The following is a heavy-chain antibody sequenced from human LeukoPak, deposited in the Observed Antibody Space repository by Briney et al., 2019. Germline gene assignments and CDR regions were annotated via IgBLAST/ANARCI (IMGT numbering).Heavy chain of an antibody. CDR1: GYTFTGYY. CDR2: INPNSSGK. Sequence: GASVKLSCKASGYTFTGYYMHWVRQAPGQRLEWMGWINPNSSGKNYAQKFQGRVTMTRATSVSTAYRELSRLRSEDTAEYFCATAAFYYYYMDVWDKGTTVTVSS. CDR3: ATAAFYYYYMDV. J-gene: IGHJ6*03. V-gene: IGHV1-2*02.